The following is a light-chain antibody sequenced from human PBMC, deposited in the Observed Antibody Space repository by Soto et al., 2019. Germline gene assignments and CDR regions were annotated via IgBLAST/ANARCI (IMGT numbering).Light chain of an antibody. CDR3: QQYGSSRQT. CDR1: QSVSSRY. CDR2: GAS. V-gene: IGKV3-20*01. J-gene: IGKJ4*01. Sequence: EIVLTQSPGTLSLSLGERATLSCRASQSVSSRYLAWYQQKPGQSHRLLLYGASSRSTGIPDRFSGRGSGKYFSFTISRLEDEGFAVYHCQQYGSSRQTVGGGNKVEIK.